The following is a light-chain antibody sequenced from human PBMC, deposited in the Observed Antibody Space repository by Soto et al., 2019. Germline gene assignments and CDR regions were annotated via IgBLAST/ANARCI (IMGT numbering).Light chain of an antibody. V-gene: IGKV3-15*01. CDR3: QRYNNSPLT. Sequence: MTQSPSPLSVSAGEGATLSCRASQGIGDNLDWYQQKPGKTPRLLIYATSTRASGVPARFSGSRSGTEFTLTINSLQSEDFAVYYCQRYNNSPLTCGGGTKVDIK. CDR1: QGIGDN. J-gene: IGKJ4*01. CDR2: ATS.